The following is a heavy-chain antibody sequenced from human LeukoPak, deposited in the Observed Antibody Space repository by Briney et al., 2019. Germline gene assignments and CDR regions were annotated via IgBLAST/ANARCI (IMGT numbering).Heavy chain of an antibody. CDR2: ISSSGNTI. V-gene: IGHV3-48*04. Sequence: GGSLRLSCAASGFIFSSYWMTWVRQAPGKGLEWVSYISSSGNTIYYAGSVKGRFTISRDNAKNSLYLQMNSLRAEDTAVYYCARPVDYNAGDYWGQGTLVTVSS. D-gene: IGHD5-12*01. CDR3: ARPVDYNAGDY. J-gene: IGHJ4*02. CDR1: GFIFSSYW.